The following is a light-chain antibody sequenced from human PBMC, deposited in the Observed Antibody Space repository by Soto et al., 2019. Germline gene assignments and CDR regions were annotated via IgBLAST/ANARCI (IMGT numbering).Light chain of an antibody. CDR1: SSNIGSNT. CDR3: AAWDDSLNGPV. Sequence: QSVLTQPPSASGTPGQRVTISCSGSSSNIGSNTVTWYQQLPGTAPKLLIYTNNQRPSGVPDRFSGSKSGTSASLAIRGLQSEDEADYYCAAWDDSLNGPVFGGGTKLTVL. CDR2: TNN. V-gene: IGLV1-44*01. J-gene: IGLJ2*01.